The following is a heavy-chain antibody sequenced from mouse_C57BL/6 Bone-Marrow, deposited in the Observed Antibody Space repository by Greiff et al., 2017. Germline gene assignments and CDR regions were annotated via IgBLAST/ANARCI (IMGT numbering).Heavy chain of an antibody. J-gene: IGHJ2*01. V-gene: IGHV2-9-1*01. CDR3: ARIYDGYYDLGNYFDY. D-gene: IGHD2-3*01. Sequence: VQLVESGPGLVAPSQSLSITCTVSGFSLTSYAISWVRQPPGKGLEWLGVIWPGGGTNYNSALKSRLSISKDNSKSQVFLKMNSLQTDDTARYYCARIYDGYYDLGNYFDYWGQGTTLTVSS. CDR1: GFSLTSYA. CDR2: IWPGGGT.